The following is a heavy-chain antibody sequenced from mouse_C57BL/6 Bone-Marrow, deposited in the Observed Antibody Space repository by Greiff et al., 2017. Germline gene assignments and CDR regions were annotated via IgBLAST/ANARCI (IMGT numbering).Heavy chain of an antibody. CDR2: SDPENGDT. V-gene: IGHV14-4*01. D-gene: IGHD2-2*01. CDR1: GFNIKDDY. Sequence: VQLQQSGAELVRPGASVKLSCTASGFNIKDDYMHWVKQRPEQGLEWIGWSDPENGDTESASKFQGKATITADTSSNTAYLQLSSLTSEDTAVYYCTTVEWLRRGYFDVWGTWTTVTVSS. CDR3: TTVEWLRRGYFDV. J-gene: IGHJ1*03.